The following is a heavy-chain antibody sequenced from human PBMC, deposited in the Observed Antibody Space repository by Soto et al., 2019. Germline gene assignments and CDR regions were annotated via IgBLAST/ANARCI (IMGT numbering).Heavy chain of an antibody. D-gene: IGHD4-17*01. Sequence: QVQLQESGPGLVKSSETLSLTCSVSGGSISGYYWNWIRQSLGRGPEWIGYVHYKGTTNYNPSLKSRFTISVDTSKNQFSLEMSSVTTADTAVYYCARDYGDYLNWFDPWGQGTLVTVSS. J-gene: IGHJ5*02. CDR1: GGSISGYY. CDR3: ARDYGDYLNWFDP. CDR2: VHYKGTT. V-gene: IGHV4-59*13.